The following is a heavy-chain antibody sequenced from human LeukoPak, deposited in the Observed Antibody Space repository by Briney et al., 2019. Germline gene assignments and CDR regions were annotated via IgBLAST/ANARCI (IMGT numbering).Heavy chain of an antibody. J-gene: IGHJ4*02. CDR3: ARGDGKGELMISGLGY. CDR2: IYHSGST. Sequence: SETLSLTCAVSGYSISSGYYWGWIRQPPGKGLEWIGSIYHSGSTYYNPSLKSRVTISVDTSKNQFSLKLSTVTAADTAVYYCARGDGKGELMISGLGYWGQGTLVTVSS. V-gene: IGHV4-38-2*01. CDR1: GYSISSGYY. D-gene: IGHD3-16*01.